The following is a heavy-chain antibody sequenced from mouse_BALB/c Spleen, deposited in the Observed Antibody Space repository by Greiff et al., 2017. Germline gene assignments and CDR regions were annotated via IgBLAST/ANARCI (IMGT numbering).Heavy chain of an antibody. J-gene: IGHJ4*01. CDR3: ARPGGYDDAMDY. Sequence: VQLLESGPELVKPGASVKMSCTASGYTFTDYVISWVKQRTGQGLEWIGEIYPGSGSTYYNEKFKGKATLTADKSSNTAYMQLSSLTSEDSAVYFCARPGGYDDAMDYWGQGTSVTVSS. V-gene: IGHV1-77*01. CDR2: IYPGSGST. CDR1: GYTFTDYV. D-gene: IGHD2-2*01.